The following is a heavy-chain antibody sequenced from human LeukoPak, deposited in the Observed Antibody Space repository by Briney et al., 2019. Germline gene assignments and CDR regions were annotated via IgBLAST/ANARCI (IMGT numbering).Heavy chain of an antibody. V-gene: IGHV1-69*04. CDR1: GYTFTSYG. CDR2: IIPILGIA. CDR3: AKDFEEYDILTGYFSY. D-gene: IGHD3-9*01. Sequence: ASVKVSCKASGYTFTSYGISWVRQAPGQGLEWMGRIIPILGIANYAQKFQGRVTITADKSTSTAYMELSSLRSEDTAVYYCAKDFEEYDILTGYFSYWGQGTLVTVSS. J-gene: IGHJ4*02.